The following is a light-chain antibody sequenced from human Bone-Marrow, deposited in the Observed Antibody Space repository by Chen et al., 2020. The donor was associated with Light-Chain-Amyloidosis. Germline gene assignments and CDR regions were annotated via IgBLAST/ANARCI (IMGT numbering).Light chain of an antibody. Sequence: DIQLTQSPSSLSASVGDTITITCRASQSVDNSLNWYQQQPGKAPNLLISTVSGLQSGVPSRFSGSGSGTDFTLTINNLQPEDFATYYCQQSYRLRSFGQGTKVEIK. V-gene: IGKV1-39*01. CDR2: TVS. J-gene: IGKJ1*01. CDR3: QQSYRLRS. CDR1: QSVDNS.